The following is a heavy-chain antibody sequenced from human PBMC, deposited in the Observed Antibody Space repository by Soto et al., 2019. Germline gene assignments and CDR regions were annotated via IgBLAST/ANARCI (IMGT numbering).Heavy chain of an antibody. CDR1: GYTFATYG. CDR3: ERDPHDFLSSSLFDP. D-gene: IGHD3-3*01. V-gene: IGHV1-18*04. Sequence: ASVKVSCKASGYTFATYGINWVRQAPGLGLEWMGWIRPYNGKTEFAEKFQGRVTMATDTSTSTAYMEVRSLRSDDTAVYYCERDPHDFLSSSLFDPWGEGTLVTVSS. CDR2: IRPYNGKT. J-gene: IGHJ5*02.